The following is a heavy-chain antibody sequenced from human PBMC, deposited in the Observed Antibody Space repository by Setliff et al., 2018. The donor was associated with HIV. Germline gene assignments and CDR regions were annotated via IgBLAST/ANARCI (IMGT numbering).Heavy chain of an antibody. J-gene: IGHJ4*02. CDR1: GGTFSDFR. D-gene: IGHD6-13*01. CDR2: ITPFVGIT. V-gene: IGHV1-69*10. Sequence: SVKVSCKASGGTFSDFRITWVRQAPGQGLEWMGEITPFVGITNYAQKFQGRVTISADEATATAYIELSSLTSQDTAVYYCARDKGIREAASLDYWGQGSLVTV. CDR3: ARDKGIREAASLDY.